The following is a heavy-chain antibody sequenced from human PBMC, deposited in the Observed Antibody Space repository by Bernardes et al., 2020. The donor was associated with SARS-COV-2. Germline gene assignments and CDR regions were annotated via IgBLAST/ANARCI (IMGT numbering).Heavy chain of an antibody. CDR1: GYTLTELS. D-gene: IGHD1-26*01. Sequence: ASVKVSCKVSGYTLTELSMHWVRQAPGKGLEWMGGFDPEDGETIYAQKFQGRVTMTEDTSTDTAYMELSSLRSEDTAVYYCATAPAICGSYSLQLRSGIEPCYYYGMDGWGQGTTVTVSS. CDR2: FDPEDGET. CDR3: ATAPAICGSYSLQLRSGIEPCYYYGMDG. J-gene: IGHJ6*02. V-gene: IGHV1-24*01.